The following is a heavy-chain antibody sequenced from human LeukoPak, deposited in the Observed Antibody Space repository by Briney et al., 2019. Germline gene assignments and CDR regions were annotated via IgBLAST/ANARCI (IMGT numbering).Heavy chain of an antibody. CDR1: GGTFSSYA. D-gene: IGHD2-21*02. CDR2: IIPMFGTA. J-gene: IGHJ4*02. V-gene: IGHV1-69*05. CDR3: ARGVYCGGDCYLYFDY. Sequence: ASVKVSCKASGGTFSSYAISWVRQAPGQGRDWMGRIIPMFGTANYAQKFQGRVTITTDESTSTAYMELSSLRSEDTAVYYCARGVYCGGDCYLYFDYWGQATLVTVSS.